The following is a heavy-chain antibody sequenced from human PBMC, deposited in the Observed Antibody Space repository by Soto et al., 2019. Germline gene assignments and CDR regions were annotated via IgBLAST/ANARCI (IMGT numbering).Heavy chain of an antibody. D-gene: IGHD2-15*01. CDR2: TYHGGNT. J-gene: IGHJ3*01. Sequence: SETLSLSCAASGFIISSGNFWCRLRKPPGKGLGWIGSTYHGGNTYYKPSLRGRVTISVDVSKNQLSLKLSCATAADMAVYYCARGRWYDAFNVWGQGXVVTV. CDR1: GFIISSGNF. CDR3: ARGRWYDAFNV. V-gene: IGHV4-38-2*01.